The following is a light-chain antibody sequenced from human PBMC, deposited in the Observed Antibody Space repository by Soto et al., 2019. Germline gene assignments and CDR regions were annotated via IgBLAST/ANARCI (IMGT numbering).Light chain of an antibody. CDR3: QQSYSTPLFT. Sequence: DIQMTQSPSSLSASVGDRVTITCRASQSISSYLNWYQQKPGKAPKLLIYAASSLQSGVPSRFSGSGSGTDFNLTISSLQPEDFATYYCQQSYSTPLFTFGPGTKVDI. J-gene: IGKJ3*01. CDR2: AAS. V-gene: IGKV1-39*01. CDR1: QSISSY.